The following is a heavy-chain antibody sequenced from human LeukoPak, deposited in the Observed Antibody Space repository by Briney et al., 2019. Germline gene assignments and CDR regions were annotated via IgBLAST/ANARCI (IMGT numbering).Heavy chain of an antibody. J-gene: IGHJ3*02. CDR1: GFTFSSYA. CDR3: ARVSGAFDI. Sequence: GGSLRLSCAASGFTFSSYAMHWVRQAPGKGLEWVANIKQDGSEKYYVDSVKGRFTISRDNAKNSLYLQMNSLRAEDTAVYYCARVSGAFDIWGQGTMVTVSS. CDR2: IKQDGSEK. V-gene: IGHV3-7*01.